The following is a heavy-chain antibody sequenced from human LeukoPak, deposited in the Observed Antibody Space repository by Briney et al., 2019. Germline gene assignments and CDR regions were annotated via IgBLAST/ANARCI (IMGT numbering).Heavy chain of an antibody. Sequence: SETLSLTCTVSGGSISSSSYYWGWIRQPPGKGLEWIGSIYYSGSTYYNPSLKIRVTISVDTSKNQFSLKLSSVTAADTAVYYCARHLSRRGAAVFSYYFDYWGQGTLVTVSS. V-gene: IGHV4-39*01. CDR2: IYYSGST. CDR1: GGSISSSSYY. CDR3: ARHLSRRGAAVFSYYFDY. J-gene: IGHJ4*02. D-gene: IGHD6-13*01.